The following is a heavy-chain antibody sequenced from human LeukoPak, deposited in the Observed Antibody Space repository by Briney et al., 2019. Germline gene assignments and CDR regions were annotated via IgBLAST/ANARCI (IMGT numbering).Heavy chain of an antibody. CDR3: AKDLALGGGSIFDY. J-gene: IGHJ4*02. Sequence: GGSLRLSCAASGFTFSSSAMSLVRQVPGKGLEWVSGISASGGSTSYADSVRGRFTISRDNSKNTLYVQMNSLRAEDTAMYYCAKDLALGGGSIFDYWGQGTLVTVSS. D-gene: IGHD3-10*01. CDR2: ISASGGST. CDR1: GFTFSSSA. V-gene: IGHV3-23*01.